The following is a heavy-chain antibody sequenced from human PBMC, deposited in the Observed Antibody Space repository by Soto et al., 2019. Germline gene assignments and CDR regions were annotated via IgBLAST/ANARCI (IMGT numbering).Heavy chain of an antibody. CDR1: GISFSDYG. D-gene: IGHD3-3*02. CDR3: ATNLQRRTLSDAFDI. Sequence: GGSLRLSCAASGISFSDYGMHWVRQAPGKGLEWVAIISYDAKYKYYAESVKGRFTISRDNSRNTLNLQMTSLGGEDTAVYYCATNLQRRTLSDAFDIWGQGTMVTVSS. J-gene: IGHJ3*02. V-gene: IGHV3-30*03. CDR2: ISYDAKYK.